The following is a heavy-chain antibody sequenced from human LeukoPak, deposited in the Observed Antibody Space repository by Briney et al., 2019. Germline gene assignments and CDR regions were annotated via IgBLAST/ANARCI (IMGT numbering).Heavy chain of an antibody. CDR1: GYTFTSYY. Sequence: GASVKVSCKASGYTFTSYYMHWVRQAPGQGLEWMGIINPSGGSTSYAQKFQGRVTMTRDTSTSTVYMELSSPRSEDTAVYYCAREGGSGAHPFDPWGQGTLVTVSS. CDR2: INPSGGST. CDR3: AREGGSGAHPFDP. D-gene: IGHD3-10*01. V-gene: IGHV1-46*01. J-gene: IGHJ5*02.